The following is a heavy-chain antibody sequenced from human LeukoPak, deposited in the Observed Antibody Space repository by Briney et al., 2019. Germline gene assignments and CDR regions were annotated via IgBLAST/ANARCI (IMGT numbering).Heavy chain of an antibody. J-gene: IGHJ4*02. Sequence: RGESLKISCKGSGYSFTSYWIGWVRLMPGKGLEWMGIIYPGDSDTRYSPSFQGQVTISADKSISTAYLQWSSLKASDTAMYYCARWPLAYCGGDCQTGFDYWGQGTLVTVSS. V-gene: IGHV5-51*01. CDR1: GYSFTSYW. CDR2: IYPGDSDT. CDR3: ARWPLAYCGGDCQTGFDY. D-gene: IGHD2-21*02.